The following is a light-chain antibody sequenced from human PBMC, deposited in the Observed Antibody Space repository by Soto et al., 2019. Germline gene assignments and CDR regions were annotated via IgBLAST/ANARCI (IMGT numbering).Light chain of an antibody. V-gene: IGKV3-20*01. Sequence: EIVLTQSPGPLSVSPGERAALSCKASQSVTSNYLAWYQQRPGQAPRLLIYAANRRATGSPDRLTGSGSWTDFNLTISSLEPEDSALYYCQQYAGAPWTFGQGTRVEIK. CDR3: QQYAGAPWT. J-gene: IGKJ1*01. CDR2: AAN. CDR1: QSVTSNY.